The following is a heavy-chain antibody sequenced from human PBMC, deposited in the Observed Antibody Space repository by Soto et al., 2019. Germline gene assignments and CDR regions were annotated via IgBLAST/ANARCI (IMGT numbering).Heavy chain of an antibody. Sequence: PSETLSLICAVYGGSFSGYYWSWIRQPPGKGLEWIGEINHSGSTNYNPSLKSRVTISVDTSKNQFSLKLSSVTAADTAVYYCARISCGGGSCYSVGNTKLRKTTRFDPWGQGTLVTVSS. CDR2: INHSGST. V-gene: IGHV4-34*01. J-gene: IGHJ5*02. CDR3: ARISCGGGSCYSVGNTKLRKTTRFDP. CDR1: GGSFSGYY. D-gene: IGHD2-15*01.